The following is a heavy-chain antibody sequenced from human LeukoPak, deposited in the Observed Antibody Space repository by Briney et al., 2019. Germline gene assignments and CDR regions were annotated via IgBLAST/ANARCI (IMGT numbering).Heavy chain of an antibody. D-gene: IGHD6-19*01. J-gene: IGHJ6*03. CDR3: AKALEQWLVQNYYYYMDV. CDR1: GFTFSSYG. Sequence: GGSLRLSCAASGFTFSSYGMHWVRQAPGKGLEWVAFIRYDGSNKYYADSVKGRFTTSRDNSKNTLYLQMNSLRAEDTAVYYCAKALEQWLVQNYYYYMDVWGKGTTVTVSS. V-gene: IGHV3-30*02. CDR2: IRYDGSNK.